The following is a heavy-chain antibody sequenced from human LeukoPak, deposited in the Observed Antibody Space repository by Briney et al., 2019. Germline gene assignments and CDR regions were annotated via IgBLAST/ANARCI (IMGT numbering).Heavy chain of an antibody. CDR2: INHSGSA. V-gene: IGHV4-34*01. CDR1: GGSFSGYY. Sequence: SETLSLTCAVYGGSFSGYYWSWIRQPPGKGLEWIGEINHSGSANYNPSLKSRVTISVDTSKNQFSLKLSSVTAADTAVYYCARGKGRAAAGPYDYWGQGTLVTVSS. D-gene: IGHD6-13*01. J-gene: IGHJ4*02. CDR3: ARGKGRAAAGPYDY.